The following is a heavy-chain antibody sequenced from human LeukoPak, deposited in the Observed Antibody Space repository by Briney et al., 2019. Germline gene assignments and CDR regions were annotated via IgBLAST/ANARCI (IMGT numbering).Heavy chain of an antibody. CDR3: ARGWFGFRHNSYADDNAFDV. Sequence: SETLSLTCAVSGGSFSGYYWSWIRQVPGKGLEWLGEINQSGRTNYNPSLKSRVTISVDTSKNQISLKLNFVTATDTAIYYCARGWFGFRHNSYADDNAFDVWGQGTMVTVSS. CDR1: GGSFSGYY. J-gene: IGHJ3*01. CDR2: INQSGRT. V-gene: IGHV4-34*01. D-gene: IGHD5-18*01.